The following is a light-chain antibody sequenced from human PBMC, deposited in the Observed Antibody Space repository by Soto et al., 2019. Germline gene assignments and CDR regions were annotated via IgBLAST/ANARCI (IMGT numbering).Light chain of an antibody. CDR3: QQYNNWPYT. CDR1: QSVSSD. J-gene: IGKJ2*01. V-gene: IGKV3-15*01. Sequence: EIVMTQSPATLSVSPGERATLSCRASQSVSSDLAWYQQKPGQAPRLLLYGASTRATGVPARFSGSGSGTEFTVTISSLQSEYFAVYYCQQYNNWPYTFGQGTKLDFK. CDR2: GAS.